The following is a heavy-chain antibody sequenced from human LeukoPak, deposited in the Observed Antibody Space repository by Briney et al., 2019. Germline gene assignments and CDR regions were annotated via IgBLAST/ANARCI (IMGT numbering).Heavy chain of an antibody. Sequence: PGGSLRLSCAASGFTFSSYWMHWVRQAPGKGLVWVSRINSDGSSTSYADSVTGRFTISRDNAKNTLDLQMNSLRAEDTAGYYCARGPRVTNNWFDPWGQGTLVTVSS. CDR1: GFTFSSYW. J-gene: IGHJ5*02. CDR3: ARGPRVTNNWFDP. D-gene: IGHD4-11*01. CDR2: INSDGSST. V-gene: IGHV3-74*01.